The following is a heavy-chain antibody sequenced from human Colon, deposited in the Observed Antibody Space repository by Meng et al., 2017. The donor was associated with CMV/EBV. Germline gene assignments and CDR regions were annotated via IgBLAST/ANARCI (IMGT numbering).Heavy chain of an antibody. CDR2: MIPNTGGT. J-gene: IGHJ5*02. CDR1: GYSFSDYY. Sequence: KASGYSFSDYYLHWVRQAPGQGLEWMGRMIPNTGGTNYAQKFQGRVTVTGDTSISTAYMELRNVRSDDTAVYYCVRGSEISTGSYGDSWGQGTLVTVSS. V-gene: IGHV1-2*06. CDR3: VRGSEISTGSYGDS. D-gene: IGHD3-9*01.